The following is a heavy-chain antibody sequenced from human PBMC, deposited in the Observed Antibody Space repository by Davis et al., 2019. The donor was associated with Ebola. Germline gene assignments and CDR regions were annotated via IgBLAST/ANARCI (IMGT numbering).Heavy chain of an antibody. CDR1: GYTFTSYD. CDR3: ARDRCSSCYAGAMDV. V-gene: IGHV1-8*01. Sequence: ASVKVSCKASGYTFTSYDINWVRQAAGQGLEWMGWMNPNSGNAGYTQKFKGRVTMTRDTSSSTAHMELRSLRSDDTAVYYCARDRCSSCYAGAMDVWGQGTTVTVSS. D-gene: IGHD2-2*01. J-gene: IGHJ6*02. CDR2: MNPNSGNA.